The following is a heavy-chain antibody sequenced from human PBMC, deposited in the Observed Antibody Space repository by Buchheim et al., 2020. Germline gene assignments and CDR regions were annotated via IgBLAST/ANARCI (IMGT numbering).Heavy chain of an antibody. CDR2: ISSSSSYI. V-gene: IGHV3-21*01. CDR3: ARVSGYCSSTSCYTPPKGVQFYYYYGMDV. Sequence: EVQLVESGGGLVKPGGSLRLSCAASGFTFSSYSMNWVRQAPGKGLEWVSSISSSSSYIYYADSVKGRFTLSRDNAKNSLYLQMNSLRAEDTAVYYCARVSGYCSSTSCYTPPKGVQFYYYYGMDVWGQGTT. CDR1: GFTFSSYS. D-gene: IGHD2-2*02. J-gene: IGHJ6*02.